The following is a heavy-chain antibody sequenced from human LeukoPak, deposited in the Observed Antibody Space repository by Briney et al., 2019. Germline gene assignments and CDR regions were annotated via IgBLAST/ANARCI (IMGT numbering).Heavy chain of an antibody. D-gene: IGHD6-19*01. J-gene: IGHJ5*02. Sequence: PSETLSLTCTVSGGSISHYYWSWIRQPAGKGLEWLGRMHTTGITNYNPSLKSRVTMSVDTSKNHFSLELTSVTAADTAVYYCARASGWSFDPWGQGDLVIVSS. CDR2: MHTTGIT. CDR3: ARASGWSFDP. CDR1: GGSISHYY. V-gene: IGHV4-4*07.